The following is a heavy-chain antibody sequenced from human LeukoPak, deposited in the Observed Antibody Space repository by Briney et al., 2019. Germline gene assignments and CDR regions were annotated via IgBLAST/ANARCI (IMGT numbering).Heavy chain of an antibody. Sequence: GGSLRLSCAASGFTFSSCAMSWVRQAPGKGLEWVSAISGSGGRPYYADSVKGRFTISRDNSKNTLYLQMNSLRAEDTAVYYCAKAGYCSSTSCYWNYGMDVWGQGTTVTVSS. CDR2: ISGSGGRP. CDR1: GFTFSSCA. J-gene: IGHJ6*02. D-gene: IGHD2-2*01. V-gene: IGHV3-23*01. CDR3: AKAGYCSSTSCYWNYGMDV.